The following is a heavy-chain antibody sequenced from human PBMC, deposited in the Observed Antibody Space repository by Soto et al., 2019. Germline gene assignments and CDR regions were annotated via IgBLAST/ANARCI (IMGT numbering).Heavy chain of an antibody. CDR2: ISSSSGTI. J-gene: IGHJ3*02. Sequence: PGGSLRLSCAASGFTFSTYAVNWLRQAPGKGLEWLSYISSSSGTIYYADSVKGRFTISRDNSKNTLYLQMNSLRAEDTAVYYCASGAYSGSYSYAFDIWGQGTMVTVS. CDR1: GFTFSTYA. CDR3: ASGAYSGSYSYAFDI. V-gene: IGHV3-48*01. D-gene: IGHD1-26*01.